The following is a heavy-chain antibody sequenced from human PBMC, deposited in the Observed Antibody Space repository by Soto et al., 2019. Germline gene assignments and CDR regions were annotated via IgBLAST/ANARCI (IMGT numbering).Heavy chain of an antibody. Sequence: QVQLQQWGAGLLKPSETLSLTCAVYGGSFSGYYWSWIRQPPGKGLEWIGEINHSGSTNYNPSLKSRLTISVDTSKNQFSLKLSSVTAADTAVYYCARGIAAAYPFDPWGQGTLVTVSS. J-gene: IGHJ5*02. CDR3: ARGIAAAYPFDP. CDR2: INHSGST. D-gene: IGHD6-13*01. CDR1: GGSFSGYY. V-gene: IGHV4-34*01.